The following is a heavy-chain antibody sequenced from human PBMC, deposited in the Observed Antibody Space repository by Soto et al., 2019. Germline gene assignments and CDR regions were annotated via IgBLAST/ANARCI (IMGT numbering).Heavy chain of an antibody. CDR1: GGTFSSYA. V-gene: IGHV1-69*01. D-gene: IGHD6-13*01. CDR2: IIPIFGTA. J-gene: IGHJ6*02. Sequence: QVQLVQSGAEVKKPGSSVKVSCKASGGTFSSYAISWVRQAPGQGLEWMGGIIPIFGTANYAQTFQGRVTITADEPTSTADMELSSRRSEDTAVYYCARAAEAAASYYYGMDVWGHGTTVTVSS. CDR3: ARAAEAAASYYYGMDV.